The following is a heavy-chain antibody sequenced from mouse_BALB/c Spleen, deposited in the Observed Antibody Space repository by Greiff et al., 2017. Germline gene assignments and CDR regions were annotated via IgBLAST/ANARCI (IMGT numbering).Heavy chain of an antibody. CDR3: ARDPGSYDAMDY. V-gene: IGHV5-4*02. J-gene: IGHJ4*01. CDR1: GFTFSDYY. Sequence: EVKLMESGGGLVKPGGSLKLSCAASGFTFSDYYMYWVRQTPEKRLEWVATISDGGSYTYYPDSVKGRFTISRDNAKNNLYLQMSSLKSEDTAMYYCARDPGSYDAMDYWGQGTSVTVSS. CDR2: ISDGGSYT. D-gene: IGHD1-1*02.